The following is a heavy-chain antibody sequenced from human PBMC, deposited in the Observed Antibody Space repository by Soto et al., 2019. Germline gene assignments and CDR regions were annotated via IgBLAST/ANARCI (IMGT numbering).Heavy chain of an antibody. J-gene: IGHJ6*02. D-gene: IGHD2-15*01. CDR1: GFTFGDYA. Sequence: GGSLRLSFTASGFTFGDYAMSWVRQAPGKGLEWVGFIRSKAYGGTTEYAASVKGGFTISRDDSKSIAYLQMNSLKTEDTAVYYCTRGGFCSGGSCSNWEYYYHGMDVWGQGNTVTVSS. CDR2: IRSKAYGGTT. CDR3: TRGGFCSGGSCSNWEYYYHGMDV. V-gene: IGHV3-49*04.